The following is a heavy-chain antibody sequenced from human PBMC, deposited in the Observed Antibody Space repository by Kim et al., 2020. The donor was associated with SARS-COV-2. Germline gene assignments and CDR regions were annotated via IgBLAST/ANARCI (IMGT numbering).Heavy chain of an antibody. V-gene: IGHV3-21*01. D-gene: IGHD3-3*01. J-gene: IGHJ5*01. Sequence: GGSLRLSCAASGFTFSSYNMNWVRQAPGKGLEWVSSITSGSSLIYYADSVKGRFTISRDNAKNSLYLQMNSLRAEDTAVYYCAKDFWLDGYNRQITLDS. CDR2: ITSGSSLI. CDR1: GFTFSSYN. CDR3: AKDFWLDGYNRQITLDS.